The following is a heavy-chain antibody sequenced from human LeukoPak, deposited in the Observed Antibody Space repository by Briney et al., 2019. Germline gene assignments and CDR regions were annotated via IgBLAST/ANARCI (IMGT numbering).Heavy chain of an antibody. CDR1: GFTFSSYD. CDR3: ARVASPGTTLFDY. D-gene: IGHD1-7*01. CDR2: IGTAGDT. J-gene: IGHJ4*02. Sequence: PGGSLRLSCAASGFTFSSYDMHWVRQATGKGLEWVSAIGTAGDTYYPGSVKGRFTISRENAKNSSYLQMNSLRAGDTAVYYCARVASPGTTLFDYWGQGTLVTVSS. V-gene: IGHV3-13*01.